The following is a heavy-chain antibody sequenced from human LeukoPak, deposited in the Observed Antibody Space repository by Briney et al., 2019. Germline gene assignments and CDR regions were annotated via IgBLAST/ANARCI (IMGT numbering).Heavy chain of an antibody. J-gene: IGHJ4*02. CDR3: ARARGYGELDY. V-gene: IGHV3-21*04. Sequence: GGSLRLSCAASGFTFSSYSMNWVRQAPGKGLEWVSSISSSGSTIYYADSVKGRFTISRDNAKNSLYLQMNSLRAEDTAVYYCARARGYGELDYWGQGTLVTVSS. D-gene: IGHD3-10*01. CDR2: ISSSGSTI. CDR1: GFTFSSYS.